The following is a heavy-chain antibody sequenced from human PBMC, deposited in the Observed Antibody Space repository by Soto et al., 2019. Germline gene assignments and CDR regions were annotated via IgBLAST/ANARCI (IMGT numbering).Heavy chain of an antibody. J-gene: IGHJ5*02. Sequence: QVQLVESGGGLVKPGGSLRLSCAASGFTFSDYYMSWIRQAPGKGLEWVSYISSSSSYTNYADSVKGRFTISRDNAKNSLYLQMNSLRAEDTAVYYCARAVGPGSYNWFDPWGQGTLVTVSS. D-gene: IGHD1-26*01. CDR3: ARAVGPGSYNWFDP. CDR1: GFTFSDYY. CDR2: ISSSSSYT. V-gene: IGHV3-11*06.